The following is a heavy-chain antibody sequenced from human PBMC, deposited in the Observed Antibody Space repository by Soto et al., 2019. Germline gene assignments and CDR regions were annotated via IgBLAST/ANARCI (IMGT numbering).Heavy chain of an antibody. Sequence: QVHLVQSGAEVKKSGSSVKVSCKASEGTFSSYGINWVRQAPGQGLEWMGRIIPIFNVSDFAQTFQDRVTSTAEESTSTAYMELSSLRSDDTAVYYCARDNGDSSYYYYGMDVWGQGTTVTVSS. CDR3: ARDNGDSSYYYYGMDV. V-gene: IGHV1-69*12. CDR2: IIPIFNVS. CDR1: EGTFSSYG. J-gene: IGHJ6*02. D-gene: IGHD4-17*01.